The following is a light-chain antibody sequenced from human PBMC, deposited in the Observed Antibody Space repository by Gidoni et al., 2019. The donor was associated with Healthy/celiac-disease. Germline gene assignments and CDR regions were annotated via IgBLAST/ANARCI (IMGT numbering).Light chain of an antibody. CDR3: QQYYSTPLT. CDR1: QSVLYISNNKNY. CDR2: WAS. J-gene: IGKJ4*01. Sequence: DIVMTQSPDSMAVSLGERATINCKSSQSVLYISNNKNYLAWYQQTPRQPPKLLIYWASTRESGVPDLFSGSGSGTDFTLTISSLQAEDVAVYYCQQYYSTPLTFGGETKVEIK. V-gene: IGKV4-1*01.